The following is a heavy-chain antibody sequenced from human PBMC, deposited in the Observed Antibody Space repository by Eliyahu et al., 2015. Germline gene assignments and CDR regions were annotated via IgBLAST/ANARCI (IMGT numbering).Heavy chain of an antibody. J-gene: IGHJ6*03. Sequence: QVQLQESGPGLVKPSETLSLTCTVSGGXIXSXYWSWIRQPPGKGLEWIGYIFYSGSTNYNPSLKSRVTISVDTSKNQFSLKLSSVTAADTAVYYCARGWHGYSLINYYYMDVWGKGTTVTVSS. CDR2: IFYSGST. CDR1: GGXIXSXY. D-gene: IGHD5-18*01. CDR3: ARGWHGYSLINYYYMDV. V-gene: IGHV4-59*01.